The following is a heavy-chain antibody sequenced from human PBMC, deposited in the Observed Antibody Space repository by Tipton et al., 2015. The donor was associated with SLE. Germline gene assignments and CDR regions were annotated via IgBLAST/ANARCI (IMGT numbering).Heavy chain of an antibody. CDR3: ARGTDAFDI. V-gene: IGHV4-61*02. J-gene: IGHJ3*02. CDR1: GGSISSGGYY. Sequence: GLVKPSETLSLTCTVSGGSISSGGYYWSWIRQPAGKGLEWIGRIYTSGSTKYNPSLKSRVTISVDTSKNQFSLKLSSVTAADTAVYYCARGTDAFDIWGQGTMVTVSS. CDR2: IYTSGST.